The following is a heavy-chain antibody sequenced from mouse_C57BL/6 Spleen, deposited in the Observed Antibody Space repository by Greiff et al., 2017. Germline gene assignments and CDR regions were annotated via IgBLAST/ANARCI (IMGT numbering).Heavy chain of an antibody. CDR1: GFTFSSYT. V-gene: IGHV5-9*01. Sequence: EVKLVESGGGLVKPGGSLKLSCAASGFTFSSYTMSWVRQTPEKRLEWVATISGGGGNTYYPDSVKGRFTISRDNAKNTLYLQMSSLRSEDTALYYCARVYDYGSMDYWGQGTSVTVSS. D-gene: IGHD2-4*01. CDR3: ARVYDYGSMDY. J-gene: IGHJ4*01. CDR2: ISGGGGNT.